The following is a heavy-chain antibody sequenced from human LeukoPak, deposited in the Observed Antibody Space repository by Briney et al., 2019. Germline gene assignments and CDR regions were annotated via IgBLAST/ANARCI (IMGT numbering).Heavy chain of an antibody. CDR2: IYYSGST. V-gene: IGHV4-39*01. CDR3: AKLGLVYCNSTSCPLVDY. D-gene: IGHD2-2*01. Sequence: PSETLSLTCTVSGGSISSSSYYWGWIRQPPGKGLEWIGSIYYSGSTYYKPSLKSRVTISVDTSKYQFSLKLSSVTAADTAVYYCAKLGLVYCNSTSCPLVDYWGQGTLVTGSS. J-gene: IGHJ4*02. CDR1: GGSISSSSYY.